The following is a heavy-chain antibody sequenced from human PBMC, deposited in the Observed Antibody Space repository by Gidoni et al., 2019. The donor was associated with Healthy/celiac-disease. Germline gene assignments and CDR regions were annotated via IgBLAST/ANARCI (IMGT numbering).Heavy chain of an antibody. Sequence: QVQLQQWGAGLLKPSETLSLTYAVYGGSFSGYYWSWIRQPPGKGLEWIGEINHSGSTNYNPSLKSRVTISVDTSKNQFSLKLSSVTAADTAVYYCASVLSGTEDYWGQGTLVTVSS. D-gene: IGHD3-16*02. V-gene: IGHV4-34*01. J-gene: IGHJ4*02. CDR2: INHSGST. CDR1: GGSFSGYY. CDR3: ASVLSGTEDY.